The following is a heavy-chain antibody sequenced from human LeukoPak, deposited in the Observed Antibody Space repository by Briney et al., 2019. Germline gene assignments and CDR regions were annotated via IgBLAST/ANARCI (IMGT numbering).Heavy chain of an antibody. Sequence: SGPTLVKPTQTLTLTCNFSGFSLSTSGVGVGWIRQPPGKALEWLALIYWDDDKRYSPSLKSRLTITKDTSKNQVILTMTNMDPVDTATYYCARLHSGYGLFDYWGRGTLVTVSS. D-gene: IGHD5-12*01. CDR3: ARLHSGYGLFDY. CDR2: IYWDDDK. J-gene: IGHJ4*02. V-gene: IGHV2-5*02. CDR1: GFSLSTSGVG.